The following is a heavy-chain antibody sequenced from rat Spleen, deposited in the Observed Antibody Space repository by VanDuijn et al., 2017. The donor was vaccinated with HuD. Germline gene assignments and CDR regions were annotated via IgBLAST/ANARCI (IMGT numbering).Heavy chain of an antibody. D-gene: IGHD4-3*01. J-gene: IGHJ3*01. V-gene: IGHV5S10*01. CDR1: GFTFSDYN. Sequence: EVQLVESDGGLVQPGRSLKVSCAASGFTFSDYNMAWVRQAPKKGLEWVATIIYDGSRTYYRDSVKGRFTFSRDNARSTLYLQMDSLRSEDTATYYCATQEDSGTFTYWGQGTLVTVSS. CDR3: ATQEDSGTFTY. CDR2: IIYDGSRT.